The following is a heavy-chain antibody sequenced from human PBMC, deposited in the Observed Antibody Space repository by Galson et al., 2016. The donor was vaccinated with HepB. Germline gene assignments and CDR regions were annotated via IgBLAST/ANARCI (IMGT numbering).Heavy chain of an antibody. CDR3: ALGQGFLADS. V-gene: IGHV3-7*05. CDR2: IKQDGSAK. Sequence: SLRLSCAASEFTFSSYWMNWGRQAPGKGLEWVAIIKQDGSAKYYVDSLKGRFTISRDNAKNSLYLQMSSLRPEDTAVYYCALGQGFLADSWGQGTLVTVSS. J-gene: IGHJ4*02. CDR1: EFTFSSYW.